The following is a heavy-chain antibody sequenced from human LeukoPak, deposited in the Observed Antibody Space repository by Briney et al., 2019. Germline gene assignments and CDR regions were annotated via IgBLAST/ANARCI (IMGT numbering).Heavy chain of an antibody. D-gene: IGHD3-22*01. J-gene: IGHJ3*02. V-gene: IGHV1-2*02. CDR2: INPNSGGT. CDR3: ARDYYDSSGYYETSGDDAFDI. CDR1: GYTFTGYY. Sequence: ASVKVSCKASGYTFTGYYMHWVRQAPGQGLEWMGWINPNSGGTNYAQKFQGRVTMTRDTSISTAYMELSRLRSDDTAVYYCARDYYDSSGYYETSGDDAFDIWGQGTMVTVSS.